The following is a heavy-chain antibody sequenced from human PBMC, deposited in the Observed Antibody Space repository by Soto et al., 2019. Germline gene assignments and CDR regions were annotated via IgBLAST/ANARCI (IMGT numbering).Heavy chain of an antibody. V-gene: IGHV4-4*02. CDR3: ARVLRGWFDP. Sequence: SETLPLTCAVSGGSITSANWWTWVRQPPGGGLEWIGEISHSGITNYKASLKSRVTMSVDKTKNDVSLKLTSVTAADTAVYYCARVLRGWFDPWGQGTPVTVSS. J-gene: IGHJ5*02. CDR2: ISHSGIT. CDR1: GGSITSANW.